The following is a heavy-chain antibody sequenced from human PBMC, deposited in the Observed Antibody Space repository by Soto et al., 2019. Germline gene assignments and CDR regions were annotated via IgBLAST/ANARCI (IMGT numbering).Heavy chain of an antibody. V-gene: IGHV1-8*01. CDR3: ARGRFHTAMVYYYYGMDV. CDR1: GYTFTSYD. CDR2: MNPNSGNT. D-gene: IGHD5-18*01. Sequence: ASVKVSCKASGYTFTSYDINWVRQATGQGLEWMGWMNPNSGNTGYAQKFQGRVTMTRNTSISTAYMELSSLRSEDTAVYYCARGRFHTAMVYYYYGMDVWGQGTTVTVSS. J-gene: IGHJ6*02.